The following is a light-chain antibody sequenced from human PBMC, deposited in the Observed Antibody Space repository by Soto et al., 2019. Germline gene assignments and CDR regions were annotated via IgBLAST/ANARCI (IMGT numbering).Light chain of an antibody. CDR2: AAS. Sequence: DLQMTQSPSSVSASVGDRVTITCRASQGIGSWLAWYQQKPGKAPKLLIYAASSLPSGVPSRFSGSGSGTDFTLTISSLQPEDFAIYYCQQANSFPRLTFGGGTRVDIK. J-gene: IGKJ4*01. CDR3: QQANSFPRLT. CDR1: QGIGSW. V-gene: IGKV1-12*01.